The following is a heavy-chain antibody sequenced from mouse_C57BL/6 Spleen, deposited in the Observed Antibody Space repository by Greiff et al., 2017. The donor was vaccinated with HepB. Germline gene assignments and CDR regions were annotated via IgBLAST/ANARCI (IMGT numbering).Heavy chain of an antibody. CDR3: VRQDYSKGPLAY. CDR1: GFSFNTYA. D-gene: IGHD2-12*01. J-gene: IGHJ3*01. Sequence: EVKVEESGGGLVQPKGSLKLSCAASGFSFNTYAMNWVRQAPGKGLEWVARIRSKSNNYATYYADSVKDRFTISRDDSESMLYLQMNNLKTEDTAMYYCVRQDYSKGPLAYWGQGTLVTVSA. V-gene: IGHV10-1*01. CDR2: IRSKSNNYAT.